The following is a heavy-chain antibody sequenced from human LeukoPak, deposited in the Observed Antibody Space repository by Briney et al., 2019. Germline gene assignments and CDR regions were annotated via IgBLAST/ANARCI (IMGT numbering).Heavy chain of an antibody. J-gene: IGHJ3*02. Sequence: SETLSLTCTVSGGSISSYYWSWIRQPPGKGLEWIGYIYYSGSTNYNPSLKSRVTISVDTSKNQFSLKLSSVTAADTAVYYCARRVKSSSWSDPEDDAFDIWGQGTMVTVSS. CDR2: IYYSGST. V-gene: IGHV4-59*01. CDR1: GGSISSYY. CDR3: ARRVKSSSWSDPEDDAFDI. D-gene: IGHD6-13*01.